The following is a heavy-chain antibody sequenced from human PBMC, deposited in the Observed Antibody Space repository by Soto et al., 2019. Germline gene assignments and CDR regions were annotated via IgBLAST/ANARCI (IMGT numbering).Heavy chain of an antibody. CDR2: MYAGGDT. J-gene: IGHJ6*02. V-gene: IGHV3-53*01. D-gene: IGHD1-1*01. CDR1: GLSVSDNY. CDR3: ARAPATTPDQAMDV. Sequence: GGSLRLSCGASGLSVSDNYMGWVRQAPGRGLEWVSVMYAGGDTHYADSVKGRFTISRDKSENTLYLQMNSLRAEDTAVYYCARAPATTPDQAMDVWGQGTTVTVSS.